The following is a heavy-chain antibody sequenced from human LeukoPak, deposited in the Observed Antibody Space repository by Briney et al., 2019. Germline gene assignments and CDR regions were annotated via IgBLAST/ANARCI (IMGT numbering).Heavy chain of an antibody. CDR2: ICGSRTGT. D-gene: IGHD1-7*01. V-gene: IGHV3-23*01. CDR3: AKERGTGTRFDY. Sequence: GGSLRLSCAASGFTFSSSAMSWVRQAPGKGIYCVSSICGSRTGTYYADSVKGRFTISRDNSKNPLYLQMNSLRAEDTAVYYCAKERGTGTRFDYWGQGTLVTVSS. J-gene: IGHJ4*02. CDR1: GFTFSSSA.